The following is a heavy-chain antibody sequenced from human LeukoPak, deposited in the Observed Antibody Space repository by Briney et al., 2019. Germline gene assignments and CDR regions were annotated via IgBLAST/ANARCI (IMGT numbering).Heavy chain of an antibody. J-gene: IGHJ4*02. CDR2: IRYDGSNK. V-gene: IGHV3-30*02. Sequence: GGSLRLSCAASGFTFRDYGMHWVRQAPGKGLEWVAFIRYDGSNKDYADSVKGRFTISRDNSKNTLYLQMNSLRAEDTAVYYCAKPHFDSWGQGTLVTVSS. CDR1: GFTFRDYG. CDR3: AKPHFDS.